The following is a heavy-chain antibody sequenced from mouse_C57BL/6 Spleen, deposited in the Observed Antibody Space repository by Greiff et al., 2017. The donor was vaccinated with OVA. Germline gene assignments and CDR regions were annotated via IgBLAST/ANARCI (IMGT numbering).Heavy chain of an antibody. CDR1: GYTFTSYW. CDR3: AREEGAY. CDR2: IDPSDSYT. J-gene: IGHJ3*01. Sequence: QFQLQQPGAELVKPGASVKLSCKASGYTFTSYWMQWVKQRPGQGLEWIGEIDPSDSYTNYNQKFKGKATLTVDTSSSTAYMQLSSLTSEDSAVYYCAREEGAYWGQWTLVTVSA. V-gene: IGHV1-50*01.